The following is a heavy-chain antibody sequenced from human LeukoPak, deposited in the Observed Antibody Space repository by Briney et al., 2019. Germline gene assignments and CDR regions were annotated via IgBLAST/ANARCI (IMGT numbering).Heavy chain of an antibody. V-gene: IGHV4-39*01. J-gene: IGHJ3*02. CDR2: IYYSGST. D-gene: IGHD3-22*01. CDR3: ARHFYDRGAFDI. CDR1: GGSISSSSYY. Sequence: SETLSLTRTVSGGSISSSSYYWGWLRQPPGKGLEWIGSIYYSGSTYYNPSLKSRVTISVDTSKNQFSLKLSSVTAADTAVYYCARHFYDRGAFDIWGQGTMVTVSS.